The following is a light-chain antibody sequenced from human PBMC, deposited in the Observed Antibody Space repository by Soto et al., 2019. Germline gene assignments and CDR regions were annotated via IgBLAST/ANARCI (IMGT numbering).Light chain of an antibody. V-gene: IGLV2-8*01. CDR2: EVS. Sequence: QSFLTQHPSASGSPGRSVTIACAGTSSDVGGYNYVSWYQQYPGKVPKLMIYEVSERPSGVPDRFSGSKSGNTAFLTVSGLQAEDEADYYCLSYADTAYVFGTGTKVTVL. CDR3: LSYADTAYV. J-gene: IGLJ1*01. CDR1: SSDVGGYNY.